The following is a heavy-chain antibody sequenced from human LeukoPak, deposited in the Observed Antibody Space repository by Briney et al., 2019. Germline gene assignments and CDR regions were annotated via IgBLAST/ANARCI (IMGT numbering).Heavy chain of an antibody. J-gene: IGHJ5*02. CDR1: GFDLSTYE. CDR3: ARGDPHADL. V-gene: IGHV3-48*03. CDR2: ITISGHTK. Sequence: PGGSLRLSCAASGFDLSTYEMNWVRQAPGKGLEWIADITISGHTKNYADSVKGRFTIPRDNARTSLYLQMNSLRVEGTGVYYCARGDPHADLWGQGTLVTVSS.